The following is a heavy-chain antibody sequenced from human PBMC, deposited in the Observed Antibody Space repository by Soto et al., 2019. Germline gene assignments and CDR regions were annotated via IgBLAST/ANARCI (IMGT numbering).Heavy chain of an antibody. CDR2: IYPGDSDT. D-gene: IGHD3-10*01. CDR1: GYSFTSYW. CDR3: ARVVGSGSYYNAFDY. J-gene: IGHJ4*02. Sequence: EVQLVQSGAEVKKPGEPLKTSGKGFGYSFTSYWIGWVRRMPGKGLGWMGIIYPGDSDTRYSPSFQGQVTISADKSISTAYLQWSSLKASDTAMYYCARVVGSGSYYNAFDYWGQGTLVTVSS. V-gene: IGHV5-51*03.